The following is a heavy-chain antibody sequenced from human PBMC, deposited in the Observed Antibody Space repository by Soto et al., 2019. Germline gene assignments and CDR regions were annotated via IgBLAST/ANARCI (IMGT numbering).Heavy chain of an antibody. V-gene: IGHV1-2*02. D-gene: IGHD6-13*01. Sequence: ASVKVSCKASGYTFINYYMHWVRQAPGQGFEWMGRISPKSGGTNYAQKFQGRVSMTWDTSLKTAYMELSRLRSDDTAVYYCARAGYSSRDAFDIWGQGTMVTVSS. CDR3: ARAGYSSRDAFDI. CDR1: GYTFINYY. J-gene: IGHJ3*02. CDR2: ISPKSGGT.